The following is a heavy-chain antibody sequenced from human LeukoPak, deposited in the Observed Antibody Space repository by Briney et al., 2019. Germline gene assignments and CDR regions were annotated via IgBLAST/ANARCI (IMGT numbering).Heavy chain of an antibody. CDR1: GYTFTVYY. J-gene: IGHJ4*02. D-gene: IGHD3-22*01. CDR3: ARMYYDSSSGSDY. V-gene: IGHV1-2*02. CDR2: INPNSGGT. Sequence: GASVTVSCKASGYTFTVYYIHWVRQAPGQGLEWMGWINPNSGGTYYAQKFQGRVTMTRDTSISTAYMELSRLRSDDTAVFYCARMYYDSSSGSDYWGQGTLVTVSS.